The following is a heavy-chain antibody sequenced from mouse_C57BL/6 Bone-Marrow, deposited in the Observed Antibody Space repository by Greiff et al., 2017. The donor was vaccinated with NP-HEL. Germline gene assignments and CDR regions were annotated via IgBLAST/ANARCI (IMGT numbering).Heavy chain of an antibody. Sequence: EVQGVESGGGLVKPGGSLKLSCAASGFTFSDYGMHWVRQAPEKGLEWVAYISSGSSTIYYADTVKGRFTISRDHAKNTLFLQMTSLRSEDTAMYYCARRGYYYGRDAMDYWGQGTSVTVSS. J-gene: IGHJ4*01. CDR1: GFTFSDYG. D-gene: IGHD1-1*01. V-gene: IGHV5-17*01. CDR3: ARRGYYYGRDAMDY. CDR2: ISSGSSTI.